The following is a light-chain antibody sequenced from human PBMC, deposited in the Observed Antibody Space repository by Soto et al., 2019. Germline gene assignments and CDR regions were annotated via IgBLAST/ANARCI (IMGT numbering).Light chain of an antibody. CDR1: ENVRTF. CDR2: GAS. Sequence: EVVLTQSPATLSLSPGERATLSCRASENVRTFVDWYQQKPGQAPRLLIYGASNRATGIPARFSGSGSGTDFTLTISTLEPEDFAVYYCKQHSHWPPWTFGQGTRGEIQ. V-gene: IGKV3-11*01. CDR3: KQHSHWPPWT. J-gene: IGKJ1*01.